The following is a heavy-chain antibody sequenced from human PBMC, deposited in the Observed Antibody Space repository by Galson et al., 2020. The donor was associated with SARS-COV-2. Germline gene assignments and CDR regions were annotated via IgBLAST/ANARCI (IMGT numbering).Heavy chain of an antibody. J-gene: IGHJ6*02. CDR3: ASGGSTKTSQRGGMDV. CDR1: GFTFSSHT. D-gene: IGHD6-25*01. CDR2: ISSTSNYI. Sequence: GESLKISCEGSGFTFSSHTINWVRQSPGKGLEWVSSISSTSNYIHYADSVRDRFTISRDNANNSLYLQMDSLGVEDTAVYYCASGGSTKTSQRGGMDVWGQGTTVTVSS. V-gene: IGHV3-21*01.